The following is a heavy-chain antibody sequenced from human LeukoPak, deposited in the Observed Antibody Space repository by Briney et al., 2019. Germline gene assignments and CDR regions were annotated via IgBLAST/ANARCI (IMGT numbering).Heavy chain of an antibody. V-gene: IGHV1-69*04. J-gene: IGHJ4*02. CDR3: ARDGIGLAAAGTDY. D-gene: IGHD6-13*01. CDR1: GGTFSSYA. Sequence: SVKVSCKASGGTFSSYAISWVRQAPGQGLEWMGRIIPILGIANYAQKFQGRVTITADKSTSTAYMGLSSLRSEDTAVYYCARDGIGLAAAGTDYWGQGTLVTVSS. CDR2: IIPILGIA.